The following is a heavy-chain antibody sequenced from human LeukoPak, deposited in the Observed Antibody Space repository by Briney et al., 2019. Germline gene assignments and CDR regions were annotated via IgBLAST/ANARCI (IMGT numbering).Heavy chain of an antibody. CDR1: GGSISSYY. CDR3: ARGAFRTVVVGTRYYYYMDV. Sequence: PSETLSLTCTVSGGSISSYYWSWIRQPAGKGLEWIGRIYTSGSTNYNPSLKRRVTISVDTSKNQFSLKLNSMTTADTAVYYCARGAFRTVVVGTRYYYYMDVWGKGTTVTVSS. CDR2: IYTSGST. J-gene: IGHJ6*03. D-gene: IGHD3-22*01. V-gene: IGHV4-4*07.